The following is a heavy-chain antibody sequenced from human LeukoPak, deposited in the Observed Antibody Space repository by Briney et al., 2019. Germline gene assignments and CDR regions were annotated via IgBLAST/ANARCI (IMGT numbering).Heavy chain of an antibody. CDR1: GFTFSNAW. CDR3: AREAVMPVAPVKIGTSDRPLYEYYGLDV. CDR2: IYSGGST. V-gene: IGHV3-53*01. Sequence: GGSLRLSCAASGFTFSNAWMSWVRQAPGKGLEWVSVIYSGGSTYYADSVKGRFTISRDNSKNTLYLQMNSLRAEDTAVYYCAREAVMPVAPVKIGTSDRPLYEYYGLDVWGQGTTVTVS. J-gene: IGHJ6*02. D-gene: IGHD1/OR15-1a*01.